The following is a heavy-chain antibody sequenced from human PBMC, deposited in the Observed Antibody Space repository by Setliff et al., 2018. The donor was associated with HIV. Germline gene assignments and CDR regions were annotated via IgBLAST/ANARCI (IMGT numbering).Heavy chain of an antibody. CDR3: ARDGEGGYYEQ. D-gene: IGHD3-22*01. CDR2: INVGKGDT. V-gene: IGHV1-3*01. J-gene: IGHJ4*02. CDR1: GYTFTTYS. Sequence: ASVKVSCKASGYTFTTYSIHWVRQAPGQSLEWMGWINVGKGDTKYSQELQGRITLTTDTSANTAYMELSGLRSDDTAVYFCARDGEGGYYEQWGQGTLVTSP.